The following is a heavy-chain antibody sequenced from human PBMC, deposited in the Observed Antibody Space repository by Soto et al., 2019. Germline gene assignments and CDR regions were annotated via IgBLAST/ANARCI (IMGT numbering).Heavy chain of an antibody. CDR1: GGSFSGYY. Sequence: SETLSLTCAVYGGSFSGYYWSWIRQPPGKGLEWIGEINHSGSTNYNPSLKSRVTISVDTSKNQFSLKLSSVTAADTAVYYCASEGSIAARQNDYWGQGTLVTVSS. D-gene: IGHD6-6*01. V-gene: IGHV4-34*01. CDR2: INHSGST. CDR3: ASEGSIAARQNDY. J-gene: IGHJ4*02.